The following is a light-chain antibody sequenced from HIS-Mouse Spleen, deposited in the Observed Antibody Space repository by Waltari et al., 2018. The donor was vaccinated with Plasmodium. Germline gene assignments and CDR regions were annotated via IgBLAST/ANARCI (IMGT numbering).Light chain of an antibody. CDR2: SNN. V-gene: IGLV1-44*01. Sequence: QSVLTQPPAASGTPGQRVTISCSGRSPNIGSNTVNWYQHLPGTAPKLLIYSNNQRPSGVPDRFPGSKSGTSASLAISGRQAEDEADYYCAAWDDSLNGPVFGGGTKLTVL. CDR1: SPNIGSNT. J-gene: IGLJ2*01. CDR3: AAWDDSLNGPV.